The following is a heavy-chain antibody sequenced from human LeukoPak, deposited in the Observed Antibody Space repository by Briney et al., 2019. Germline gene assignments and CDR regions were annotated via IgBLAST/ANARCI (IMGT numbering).Heavy chain of an antibody. CDR3: ARHHGGTYYDFWSGYSNWFDP. CDR1: GYTFTSYD. D-gene: IGHD3-3*01. J-gene: IGHJ5*02. CDR2: MNPNSGNT. Sequence: GASGKASCKASGYTFTSYDINWVRQATGQGLEWMGSMNPNSGNTGYAQKFQGRVTMTRNTSISTAYMELSSLRSEDTAVYYCARHHGGTYYDFWSGYSNWFDPWGQGTLVTVSS. V-gene: IGHV1-8*02.